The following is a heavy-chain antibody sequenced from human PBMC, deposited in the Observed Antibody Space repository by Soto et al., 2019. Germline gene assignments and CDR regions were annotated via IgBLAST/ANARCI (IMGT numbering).Heavy chain of an antibody. CDR1: GYSFTSYW. Sequence: GESLKISCKGSGYSFTSYWIGWVRQMPGKGLEWMGIIYPGDSDTRYSPSFQGQVTISADKSISTAYLQWSSLKASDTAMYYYARLTGTTNYYYYGMDVWGQGTTVTVS. CDR2: IYPGDSDT. CDR3: ARLTGTTNYYYYGMDV. V-gene: IGHV5-51*01. J-gene: IGHJ6*02. D-gene: IGHD1-1*01.